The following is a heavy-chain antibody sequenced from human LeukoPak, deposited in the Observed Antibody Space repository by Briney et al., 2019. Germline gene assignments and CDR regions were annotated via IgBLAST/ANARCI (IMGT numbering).Heavy chain of an antibody. CDR2: ISSGSTYI. CDR3: ARSLDDYDSSGYWGMDV. Sequence: GGSLRLSCAASGFIFSDYSMNWVRQAPGKGLEWVSSISSGSTYIYYADSVKGRFTISRENAKNSLYLQMNSLRAGDTAVYYCARSLDDYDSSGYWGMDVWGQGTTVTVSS. D-gene: IGHD3-22*01. V-gene: IGHV3-21*01. J-gene: IGHJ6*02. CDR1: GFIFSDYS.